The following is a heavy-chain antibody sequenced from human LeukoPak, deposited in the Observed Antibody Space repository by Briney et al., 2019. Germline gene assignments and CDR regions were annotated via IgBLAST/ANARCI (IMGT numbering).Heavy chain of an antibody. V-gene: IGHV4-4*02. CDR2: IYHSGST. CDR3: ARDRGDDYGDYGPFDY. J-gene: IGHJ4*02. D-gene: IGHD4-17*01. Sequence: PSETLSLTCAVSGGSISSSNWWSWVRQPPGKGLEWIGEIYHSGSTNYNPSLKSRVTISVDKSKNQFSLKLSSVTAADTAVYYCARDRGDDYGDYGPFDYWGQGTLVTVSS. CDR1: GGSISSSNW.